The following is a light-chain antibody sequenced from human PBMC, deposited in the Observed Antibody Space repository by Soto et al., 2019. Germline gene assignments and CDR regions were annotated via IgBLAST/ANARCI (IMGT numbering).Light chain of an antibody. J-gene: IGLJ2*01. V-gene: IGLV4-69*01. CDR3: QTWGTGVVL. CDR1: SGHSSYA. CDR2: LNSDGSH. Sequence: QPVLTQSPSASASLGASVKLTCTLSSGHSSYAIAWHQQQPEKGPRYLMKLNSDGSHSKGDGIPDSFSGSSSGAERYLTISSLQSEDEADYYCQTWGTGVVLFGGGTKLTVL.